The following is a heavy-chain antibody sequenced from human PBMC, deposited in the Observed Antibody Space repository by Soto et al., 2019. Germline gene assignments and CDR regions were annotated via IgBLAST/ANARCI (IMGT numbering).Heavy chain of an antibody. CDR1: GYTFTSYG. Sequence: GASVKVSCKASGYTFTSYGISWVRQAPGQGLEWMGGIIAIFGTANYAQKFQGRVTITADESTSTAYMELSSLRSEDTAVYYCARGAGYFDWLLYFDYWGQGTLVTVSS. CDR2: IIAIFGTA. J-gene: IGHJ4*02. CDR3: ARGAGYFDWLLYFDY. D-gene: IGHD3-9*01. V-gene: IGHV1-69*13.